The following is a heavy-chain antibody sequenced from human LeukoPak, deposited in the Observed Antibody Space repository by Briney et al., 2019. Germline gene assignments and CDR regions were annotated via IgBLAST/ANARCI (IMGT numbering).Heavy chain of an antibody. CDR1: GGSISSSNW. Sequence: SETLSLTCAVSGGSISSSNWWSWVRQPPGKGLEWIGEIYHSGSTNYNPSLKSRVTISVDTSKNQFSLNLSSVTAADTAVYYCARDPEYHGSGGFDYWGQGTLVTVSS. CDR2: IYHSGST. CDR3: ARDPEYHGSGGFDY. J-gene: IGHJ4*02. V-gene: IGHV4-4*02. D-gene: IGHD3-10*01.